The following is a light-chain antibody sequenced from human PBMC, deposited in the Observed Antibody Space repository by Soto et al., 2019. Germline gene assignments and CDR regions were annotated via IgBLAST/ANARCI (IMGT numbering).Light chain of an antibody. CDR1: SSDVGGYNY. Sequence: QSVLTQPASVSGSPGQSITISCTGTSSDVGGYNYVSWYQQHPAKVPKLMIYHVSNRPSGVSDHFSGSKSGNTASLTISWLQAEDEGDYYCYSYTTSSTYVFGTGTKVTVL. J-gene: IGLJ1*01. V-gene: IGLV2-14*01. CDR3: YSYTTSSTYV. CDR2: HVS.